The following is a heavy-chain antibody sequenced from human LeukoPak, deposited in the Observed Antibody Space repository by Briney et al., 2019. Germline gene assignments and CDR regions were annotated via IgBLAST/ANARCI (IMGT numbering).Heavy chain of an antibody. J-gene: IGHJ4*02. CDR2: IYPGDSDT. V-gene: IGHV5-51*01. Sequence: GASLKISCKGSGYSFTSYWIGWVRPMPGKGLEWMGIIYPGDSDTSYSPSFQGQVTISADKSISTAYLQWSSLKASDTAMYYCARQGGYSGYDPYYFDYWGQGTLVTVSS. CDR3: ARQGGYSGYDPYYFDY. D-gene: IGHD5-12*01. CDR1: GYSFTSYW.